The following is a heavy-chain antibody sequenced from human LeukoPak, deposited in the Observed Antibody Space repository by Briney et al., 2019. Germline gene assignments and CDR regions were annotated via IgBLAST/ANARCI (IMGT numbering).Heavy chain of an antibody. D-gene: IGHD2-15*01. CDR2: IYADGST. CDR1: GGSISSSF. J-gene: IGHJ4*02. Sequence: SETLSLTCSVSGGSISSSFWSWIRQPAGKGLEWIGRIYADGSTNYNPSLKSRITLSLDTPGNQVSLRLTSVTAADTAVYFCARAPAGCGGTCAFDYCGQGTQVTVSS. CDR3: ARAPAGCGGTCAFDY. V-gene: IGHV4-4*07.